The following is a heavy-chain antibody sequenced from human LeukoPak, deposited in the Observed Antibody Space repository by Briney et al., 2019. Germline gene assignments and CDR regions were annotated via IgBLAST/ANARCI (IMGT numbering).Heavy chain of an antibody. CDR1: GGSISSYY. V-gene: IGHV4-59*12. Sequence: SETLSLTCTVSGGSISSYYWSWIRQPPGKGLEWIGYIYYSGSTNYNPSLKSRVTISVDTSKNQFSLKLSSVTAADTAVYYCARDSYSGGYYDSSGYYWNAFDIWGQGTMVTVSS. CDR2: IYYSGST. J-gene: IGHJ3*02. CDR3: ARDSYSGGYYDSSGYYWNAFDI. D-gene: IGHD3-22*01.